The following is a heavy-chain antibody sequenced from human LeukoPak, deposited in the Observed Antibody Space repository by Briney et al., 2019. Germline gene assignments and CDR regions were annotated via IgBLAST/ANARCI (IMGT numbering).Heavy chain of an antibody. J-gene: IGHJ3*02. CDR2: IYNSGST. CDR1: GYSISSGYY. D-gene: IGHD3-22*01. CDR3: ACLTTADAFDI. Sequence: SETLSLTCTVSGYSISSGYYWGWIRQPPGKGLEWIGYIYNSGSTNYNPSLKSRVTISVDTSKNQFSLKLSSVTAADTAVYYCACLTTADAFDIWGQGTMVTVSS. V-gene: IGHV4-61*01.